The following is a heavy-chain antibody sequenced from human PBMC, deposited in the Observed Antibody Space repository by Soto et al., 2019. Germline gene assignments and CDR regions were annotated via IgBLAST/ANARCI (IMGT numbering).Heavy chain of an antibody. J-gene: IGHJ4*02. CDR1: GASVISTKW. V-gene: IGHV4-4*02. Sequence: SETLSLTCAVSGASVISTKWWSWVRQSPGEGLEWIGEIHHSGSTYYNPSLKSRVTISVDTSKNQFSLKLSSVTAADTAVYYCARHTISISDHWGQGTLVTVSS. CDR3: ARHTISISDH. D-gene: IGHD3-3*01. CDR2: IHHSGST.